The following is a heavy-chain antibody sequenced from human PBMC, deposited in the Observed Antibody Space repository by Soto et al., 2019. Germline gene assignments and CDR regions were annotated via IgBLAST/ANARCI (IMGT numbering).Heavy chain of an antibody. D-gene: IGHD2-15*01. CDR1: GFTFSSYW. V-gene: IGHV3-74*01. CDR3: TSEGCSGGSCSFDP. Sequence: SGGSLRLSCAVSGFTFSSYWMHWVRQAPGKGLVWVSRINSDGSSTDYADSVKGRFTISRDNAKNTLYLQMNSLRAEDTAVYYCTSEGCSGGSCSFDPWGQGTLVTVSS. J-gene: IGHJ5*02. CDR2: INSDGSST.